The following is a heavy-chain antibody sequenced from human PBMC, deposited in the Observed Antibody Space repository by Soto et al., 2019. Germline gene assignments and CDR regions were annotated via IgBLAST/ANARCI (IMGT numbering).Heavy chain of an antibody. CDR1: GFTFSSYS. V-gene: IGHV3-21*01. CDR2: ISSSSSYI. J-gene: IGHJ4*02. CDR3: ARESPSASYPDY. D-gene: IGHD1-26*01. Sequence: PGGSLRLSCAASGFTFSSYSMNWVRQAPGKGLEWVSSISSSSSYIYYADSVKGRFTISRDNAKKSLYLQMNSLRAEDTAVYYCARESPSASYPDYWGQGTLVTVYS.